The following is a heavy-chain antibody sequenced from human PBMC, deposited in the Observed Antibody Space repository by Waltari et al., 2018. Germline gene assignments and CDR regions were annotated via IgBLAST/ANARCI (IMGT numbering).Heavy chain of an antibody. J-gene: IGHJ4*02. Sequence: QLQLQESGPGLVKPSEPLSLTCTVSGGSISSSSYYWGGIREPRWKGLEWFGSNYYSGTTYDKPSRKGRFTISVDTSKNPFSLELSSVTAADTAVYYCARQARGSLDYWGQGTLVTVSS. CDR3: ARQARGSLDY. CDR1: GGSISSSSYY. V-gene: IGHV4-39*01. D-gene: IGHD1-26*01. CDR2: NYYSGTT.